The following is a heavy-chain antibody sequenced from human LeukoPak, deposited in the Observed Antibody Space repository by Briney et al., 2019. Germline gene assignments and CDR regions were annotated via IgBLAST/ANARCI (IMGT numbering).Heavy chain of an antibody. V-gene: IGHV1-18*01. CDR1: GYTFTSYG. Sequence: ASVKVSCKASGYTFTSYGISWVRQAPGQGLEWMGWISAYNGNTNYAQKLQGRVTMTTDTSTSTAYMELRSLRSDDTAVYYCARETDDSSGYYYNWFDPWAREPWSPSPQ. J-gene: IGHJ5*02. CDR3: ARETDDSSGYYYNWFDP. CDR2: ISAYNGNT. D-gene: IGHD3-22*01.